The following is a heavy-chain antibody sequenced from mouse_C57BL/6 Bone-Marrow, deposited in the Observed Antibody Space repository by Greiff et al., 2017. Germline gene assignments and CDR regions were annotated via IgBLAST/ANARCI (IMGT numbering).Heavy chain of an antibody. V-gene: IGHV14-4*01. CDR1: GFNIKDDY. CDR3: TMLFYYGLYY. D-gene: IGHD1-1*01. CDR2: IDPENGDT. J-gene: IGHJ2*01. Sequence: VQLKESGAELVRPGASVKLSCTASGFNIKDDYMHWVKQRPEQGLEWIGWIDPENGDTEYASKFQGKATITADTSSNTAYLQLSSLTSEDTAVYYCTMLFYYGLYYWGQGTTLTVSS.